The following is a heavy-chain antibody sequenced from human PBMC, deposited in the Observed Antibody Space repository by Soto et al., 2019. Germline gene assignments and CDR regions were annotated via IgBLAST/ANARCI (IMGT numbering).Heavy chain of an antibody. V-gene: IGHV4-34*01. Sequence: QVQLQQWGAGLLKPSETLSLTCAVYGGSFSGYYWSWIRQPPGKGLEWIGEINHSGSTNYNPSLKSRVTISINTAKNQFSLKLRSVTAADTAVYYCTRIIANNYYSLTSYTRGAYFDYWGQGTLVTVYS. CDR2: INHSGST. D-gene: IGHD3-9*01. CDR1: GGSFSGYY. CDR3: TRIIANNYYSLTSYTRGAYFDY. J-gene: IGHJ4*02.